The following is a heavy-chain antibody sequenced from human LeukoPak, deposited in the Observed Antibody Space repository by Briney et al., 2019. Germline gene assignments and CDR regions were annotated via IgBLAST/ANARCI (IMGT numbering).Heavy chain of an antibody. CDR2: IYHSGST. CDR1: GYSISSGYY. Sequence: PSETLSLTCAVSGYSISSGYYWGWIRQPPGKGLERIGSIYHSGSTYYNPSLKSRVTISVDTSKNQFSLKLSSVTATDTAVYYCAIGPGYSSGWYLYWGQGTLVTVSS. J-gene: IGHJ4*02. V-gene: IGHV4-38-2*01. D-gene: IGHD6-19*01. CDR3: AIGPGYSSGWYLY.